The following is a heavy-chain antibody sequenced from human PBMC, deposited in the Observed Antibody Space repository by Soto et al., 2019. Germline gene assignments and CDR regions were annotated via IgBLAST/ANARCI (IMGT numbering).Heavy chain of an antibody. J-gene: IGHJ6*03. CDR2: INSDGSST. CDR1: GFTFSSYW. V-gene: IGHV3-74*01. D-gene: IGHD3-16*02. CDR3: ARDQVESAGVNFYDYIWGSYRDTYYYYYMDV. Sequence: EVQLVESGGGLVQPGGSLRLSCAASGFTFSSYWMHWVRQAPGKGLVWVSRINSDGSSTSYADSVKGRFTISRDNAKNTLYLQMNSLRAEDTAVYYCARDQVESAGVNFYDYIWGSYRDTYYYYYMDVWGKGTTVTVSS.